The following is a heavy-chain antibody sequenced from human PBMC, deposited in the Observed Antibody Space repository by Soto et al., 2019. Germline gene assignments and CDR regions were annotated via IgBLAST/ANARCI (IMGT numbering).Heavy chain of an antibody. V-gene: IGHV3-48*02. CDR1: GFTFSSYS. Sequence: GGSLRLSCAASGFTFSSYSMNWFRQAPGKGLEWVSYISSSSSTIYYADSVKGRFTISRDNAKNSLYLQMNSLRDEDTAVYYCARDLPPTYYDFWSGYYPQNYYYYGMDVWGQGTTVTVSS. CDR2: ISSSSSTI. CDR3: ARDLPPTYYDFWSGYYPQNYYYYGMDV. J-gene: IGHJ6*02. D-gene: IGHD3-3*01.